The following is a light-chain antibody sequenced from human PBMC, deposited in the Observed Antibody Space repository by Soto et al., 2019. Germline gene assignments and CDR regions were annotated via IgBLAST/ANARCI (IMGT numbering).Light chain of an antibody. CDR2: SAS. J-gene: IGKJ5*01. Sequence: EIVLTQSPGTLSLSPGERATLSCRASQTVSSSFLAWYRQKPGQAPRLLIYSASSRATGIPGRFSGSGSGTDFTLTISGLEPEDFAVYYCQQYDSSPPITFGQGTRLEIK. CDR1: QTVSSSF. CDR3: QQYDSSPPIT. V-gene: IGKV3-20*01.